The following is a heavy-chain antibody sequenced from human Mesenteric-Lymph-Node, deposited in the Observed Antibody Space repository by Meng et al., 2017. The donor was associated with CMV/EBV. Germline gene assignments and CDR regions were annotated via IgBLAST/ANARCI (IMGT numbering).Heavy chain of an antibody. D-gene: IGHD5-12*01. Sequence: GESLKISCAASGFSFSSYAMSWVRQAPGKGLEWVSAISGSGDNTYYADSVKGRFTISRDNSKNTLYLQMNSLRDEDTAVYYCAKEDSGYAPDDAFDVWGQGTMVTVSS. CDR2: ISGSGDNT. CDR1: GFSFSSYA. CDR3: AKEDSGYAPDDAFDV. V-gene: IGHV3-23*01. J-gene: IGHJ3*01.